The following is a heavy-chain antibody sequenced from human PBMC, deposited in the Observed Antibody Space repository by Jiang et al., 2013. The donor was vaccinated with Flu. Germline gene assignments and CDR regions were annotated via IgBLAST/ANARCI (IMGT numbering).Heavy chain of an antibody. D-gene: IGHD6-13*01. J-gene: IGHJ4*02. Sequence: SGAEVKKPGASVKVSCKASGYTFTGYYMHWVRQAPGQGLEWMGWINPNSGGTNYAQKFQGRVTMTRDTSISTAYMELSRLRSDDTAVYYCARGPLAYSSSWWGXVDYWGQGNAGHRLL. CDR1: GYTFTGYY. V-gene: IGHV1-2*02. CDR2: INPNSGGT. CDR3: ARGPLAYSSSWWGXVDY.